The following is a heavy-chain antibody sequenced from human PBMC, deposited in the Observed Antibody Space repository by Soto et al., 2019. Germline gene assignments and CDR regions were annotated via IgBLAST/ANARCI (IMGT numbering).Heavy chain of an antibody. J-gene: IGHJ3*02. Sequence: SETLSLTCTVSGGSISSGGYYWSWIRQHPGKGLEWIGYIYYSGSTYYNPSLKIRVTISVDTSKNQFSLKLSTVTAADTAVYYCASPRRGGYSGYDDAFDIWGQGTMVTVSS. D-gene: IGHD5-12*01. CDR1: GGSISSGGYY. CDR2: IYYSGST. CDR3: ASPRRGGYSGYDDAFDI. V-gene: IGHV4-31*03.